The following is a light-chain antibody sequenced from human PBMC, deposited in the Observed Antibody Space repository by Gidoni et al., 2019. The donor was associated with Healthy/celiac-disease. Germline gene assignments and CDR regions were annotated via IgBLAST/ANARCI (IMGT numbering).Light chain of an antibody. CDR2: AAS. CDR1: QSISSY. J-gene: IGKJ2*01. CDR3: QQSYSTPYT. V-gene: IGKV1-39*01. Sequence: DIQMTQSPSSLSASVGDRVTITCRASQSISSYLNWYQQKPGKAPKLLIYAASSLQSGVPSRFSGSGSGTDCTLTISSLQPEDFATDYFQQSYSTPYTCXQXTKLEIK.